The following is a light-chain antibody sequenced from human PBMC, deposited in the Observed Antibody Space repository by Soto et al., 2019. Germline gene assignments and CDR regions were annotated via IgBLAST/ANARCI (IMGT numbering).Light chain of an antibody. CDR1: QGIRND. CDR2: AAS. V-gene: IGKV1-6*01. Sequence: AIQMTQSPSSLSASVGDRVTITCRASQGIRNDLGWYQQKPGKAPKLLIYAASSLQSGVPSRFSGSGSCTDFTLNISSLQPEDFATYYCLQDYNYPRTFGQGTKVEIK. J-gene: IGKJ1*01. CDR3: LQDYNYPRT.